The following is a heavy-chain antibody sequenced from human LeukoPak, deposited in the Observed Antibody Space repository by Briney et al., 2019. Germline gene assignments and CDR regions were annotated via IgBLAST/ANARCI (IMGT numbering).Heavy chain of an antibody. CDR3: AKDLKGGRTDSGSYTYYFDY. Sequence: QPGGSLRLSCAASGFTVSSNYMSWVRQAPGKGLEWVSAISGSGGSTYYADSVKGRFTISRDNSKNTLYLQMNSLRAEDTAVYYCAKDLKGGRTDSGSYTYYFDYWGQGTLVTVSS. J-gene: IGHJ4*02. CDR1: GFTVSSNY. D-gene: IGHD1-26*01. CDR2: ISGSGGST. V-gene: IGHV3-23*01.